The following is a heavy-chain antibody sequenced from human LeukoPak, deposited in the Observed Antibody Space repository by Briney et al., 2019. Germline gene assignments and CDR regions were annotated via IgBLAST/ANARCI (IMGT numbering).Heavy chain of an antibody. V-gene: IGHV3-66*04. Sequence: GGSLRLSCAASGFTVSSNYMSWVRQAPGKGLEWVSVIYSGGSTYYADSVKGRFTISRDNSKNTLYLQMNSLRAEDTAVYYCARLDPRDWFDPWGQGTLVTVSS. D-gene: IGHD2-2*03. CDR1: GFTVSSNY. J-gene: IGHJ5*02. CDR3: ARLDPRDWFDP. CDR2: IYSGGST.